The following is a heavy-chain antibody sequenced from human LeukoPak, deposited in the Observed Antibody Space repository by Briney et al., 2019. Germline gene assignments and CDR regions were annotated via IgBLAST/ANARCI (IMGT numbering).Heavy chain of an antibody. CDR1: GGSISSSSYY. CDR3: ARAGSYDSSGYYYYMDV. V-gene: IGHV4-39*01. J-gene: IGHJ6*03. D-gene: IGHD3-22*01. CDR2: IYYSGST. Sequence: SETLSLTCTVSGGSISSSSYYWGWIRQPPGKGLEWIGRIYYSGSTYYNPSLKSRVAISVDTSKNQFSLKLSSVTAADTAVYYCARAGSYDSSGYYYYMDVWGKGTTVTISS.